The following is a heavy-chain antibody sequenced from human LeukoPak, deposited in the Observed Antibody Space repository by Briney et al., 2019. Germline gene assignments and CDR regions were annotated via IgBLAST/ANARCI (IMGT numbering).Heavy chain of an antibody. V-gene: IGHV3-23*01. D-gene: IGHD5-12*01. Sequence: PGGSLRLSCAASGFTFSSYAMSWVRQAPGKGLEWVSAISGSGGSTYYADSVKGRFTISRDNSKNTLYLQMNSLRAEDTAVYYCAKDPNVDIVATEGDYWGQGTLVTVSS. CDR2: ISGSGGST. CDR1: GFTFSSYA. CDR3: AKDPNVDIVATEGDY. J-gene: IGHJ4*02.